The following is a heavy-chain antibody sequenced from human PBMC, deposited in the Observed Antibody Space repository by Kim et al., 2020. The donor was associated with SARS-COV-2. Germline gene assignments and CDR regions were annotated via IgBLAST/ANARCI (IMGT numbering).Heavy chain of an antibody. CDR1: GYTFTGYY. Sequence: ASVKVSCKTSGYTFTGYYIHWVRQGPGQGLEWMGRINPDSGGTNLAQRFQGRVTMSRDTSISTAYMEVSRLTPDDTVVYYCARGSYLDSLDFWGQRTSGTVAS. D-gene: IGHD3-10*01. J-gene: IGHJ3*01. CDR3: ARGSYLDSLDF. CDR2: INPDSGGT. V-gene: IGHV1-2*05.